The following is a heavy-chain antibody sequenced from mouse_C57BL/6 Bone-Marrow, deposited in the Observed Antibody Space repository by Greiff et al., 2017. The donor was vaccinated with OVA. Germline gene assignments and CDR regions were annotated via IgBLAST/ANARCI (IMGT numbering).Heavy chain of an antibody. CDR3: ARGQLRLRAWFAY. CDR1: GYTFTSYW. V-gene: IGHV1-69*01. Sequence: VQLQQPGAELVMPGASVKLSCKASGYTFTSYWMHWVKQRPGQGLEWIGEIDPSDSYTNYNQKFKGKSTLTVDKSSSTACMQLSSLTSEDSAVYYCARGQLRLRAWFAYWGQGTLVTVSA. D-gene: IGHD3-2*02. J-gene: IGHJ3*01. CDR2: IDPSDSYT.